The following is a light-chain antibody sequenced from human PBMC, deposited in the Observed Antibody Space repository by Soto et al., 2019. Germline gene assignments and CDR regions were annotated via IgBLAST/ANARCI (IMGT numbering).Light chain of an antibody. J-gene: IGKJ1*01. V-gene: IGKV3-20*01. Sequence: EIVLTQSPVTLSRSPVEGAAVSCSASQSVSSSYLAWYQQKPGQAPRLLIYGTSSRAIAIPDMFSGSVSGTDFTLTISRLDPEEFALYYGQQFGSFSWTCGQGTKADTK. CDR3: QQFGSFSWT. CDR2: GTS. CDR1: QSVSSSY.